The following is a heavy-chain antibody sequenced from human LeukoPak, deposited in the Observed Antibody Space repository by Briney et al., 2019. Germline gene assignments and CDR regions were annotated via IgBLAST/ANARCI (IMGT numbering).Heavy chain of an antibody. CDR3: ARDLRIAVAGTQAGGADY. CDR1: GFSFSSYS. Sequence: GGSLRLSCAASGFSFSSYSMNWVRQAPGKGLEWVSYISSSTIYYADSVKGRFTISRDNAKNSLYLQMNSLRAEDTAVYYCARDLRIAVAGTQAGGADYWGQGTLVTVSS. CDR2: ISSSTI. J-gene: IGHJ4*02. V-gene: IGHV3-48*04. D-gene: IGHD6-19*01.